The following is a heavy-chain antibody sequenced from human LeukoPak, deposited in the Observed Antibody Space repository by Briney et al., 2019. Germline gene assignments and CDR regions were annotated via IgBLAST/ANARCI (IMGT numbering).Heavy chain of an antibody. V-gene: IGHV1-2*02. J-gene: IGHJ4*02. CDR3: ARDRGGYSSSSFGLFDY. CDR2: INPNSGGT. D-gene: IGHD6-6*01. CDR1: GYTFTGYY. Sequence: ASVKVSCKASGYTFTGYYMHWVRQAPGQGLEWMGWINPNSGGTNYAQKLQGRVTMTTDTSTSTAYMELRSLRSDDTAVYYCARDRGGYSSSSFGLFDYWGQGTPVTVSS.